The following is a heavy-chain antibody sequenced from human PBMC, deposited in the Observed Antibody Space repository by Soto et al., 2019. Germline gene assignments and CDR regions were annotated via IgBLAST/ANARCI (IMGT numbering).Heavy chain of an antibody. V-gene: IGHV3-53*04. CDR2: LHSGGDT. CDR1: GIPVSSNY. Sequence: EVQLVESGRGLVQPGGSLRLSCVASGIPVSSNYMTWVRQAPGKGLEWVSVLHSGGDTYYANSVKGRFTISRHDSTNTLFLQMNSLTPEDTAVYYCARDGPYYYASRMDVWGQGTTVTVSS. CDR3: ARDGPYYYASRMDV. D-gene: IGHD3-10*01. J-gene: IGHJ6*02.